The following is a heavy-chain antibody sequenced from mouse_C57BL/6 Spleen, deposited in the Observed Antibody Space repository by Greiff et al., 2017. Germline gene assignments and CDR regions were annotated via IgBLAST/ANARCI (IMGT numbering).Heavy chain of an antibody. CDR3: ARSDYSNYVDYAMDY. CDR2: IYPGDGDT. D-gene: IGHD2-5*01. Sequence: QVQLQQSGAELVKPGASVKISCKASGYAFSSYWMNWVKQRPGKGLEWIGQIYPGDGDTNYNGKFKGKATLTADKSSSTAYMQLSSLTSEDSAVYFCARSDYSNYVDYAMDYWGQGTSVTVSS. J-gene: IGHJ4*01. CDR1: GYAFSSYW. V-gene: IGHV1-80*01.